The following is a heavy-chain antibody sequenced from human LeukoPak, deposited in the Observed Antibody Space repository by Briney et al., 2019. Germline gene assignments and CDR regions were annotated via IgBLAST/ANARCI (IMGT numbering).Heavy chain of an antibody. Sequence: GGSLRLSCVDSGLTSSNYAMSWVRQAPGKGLEWVSDISASGATTSYADSVKGRFAVSRDNSKNTLYLQMNSLRAEDTAVYYCARDHGLPTSYWYYGMDVWGQGTTVIVSS. J-gene: IGHJ6*02. V-gene: IGHV3-23*01. CDR3: ARDHGLPTSYWYYGMDV. CDR1: GLTSSNYA. D-gene: IGHD5-12*01. CDR2: ISASGATT.